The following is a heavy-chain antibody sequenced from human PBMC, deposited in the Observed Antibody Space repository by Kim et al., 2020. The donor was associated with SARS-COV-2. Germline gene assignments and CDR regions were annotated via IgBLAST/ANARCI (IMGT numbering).Heavy chain of an antibody. Sequence: SVKVSCKASGGTFSSYAISWVRQAPGQGLEWMGRIIPILGIANYAQKFQGRVTITADKSTSTAYMELSSLRSEDTAVYYCARVYDSSGYYYPLVFTAFDIWGQGTMVTVSS. CDR1: GGTFSSYA. D-gene: IGHD3-22*01. J-gene: IGHJ3*02. CDR2: IIPILGIA. V-gene: IGHV1-69*04. CDR3: ARVYDSSGYYYPLVFTAFDI.